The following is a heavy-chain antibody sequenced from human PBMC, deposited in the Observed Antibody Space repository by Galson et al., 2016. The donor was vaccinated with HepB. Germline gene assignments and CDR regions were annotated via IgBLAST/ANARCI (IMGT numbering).Heavy chain of an antibody. D-gene: IGHD3-10*01. Sequence: AEVKKPGESLRISCQGSGYTFTRYWISWVRQRPGEGLEWMGTIDPSDSHTKYSPSFQGNVTLSVDKSISIAYLQWSSLKASDTAVYYCARRDTYYSGSANPGLDYWGQGTLVIVSS. CDR3: ARRDTYYSGSANPGLDY. CDR2: IDPSDSHT. V-gene: IGHV5-10-1*01. J-gene: IGHJ4*02. CDR1: GYTFTRYW.